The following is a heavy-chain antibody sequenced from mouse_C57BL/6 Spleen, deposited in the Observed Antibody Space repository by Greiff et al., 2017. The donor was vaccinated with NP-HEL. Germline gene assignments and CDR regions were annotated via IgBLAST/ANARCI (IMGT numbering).Heavy chain of an antibody. V-gene: IGHV1-53*01. CDR1: GYTFTSYW. D-gene: IGHD2-3*01. Sequence: VQLQQSGTELVKPGASVKLSCKASGYTFTSYWMHWVKQRPGQGLEWIGNINPSNGGTNYNEKFKSKATLTVDKSSSTAYMQLSSLTSEDSAVYYCARWLLRDWYFDVWGTGTTVTVSS. CDR2: INPSNGGT. J-gene: IGHJ1*03. CDR3: ARWLLRDWYFDV.